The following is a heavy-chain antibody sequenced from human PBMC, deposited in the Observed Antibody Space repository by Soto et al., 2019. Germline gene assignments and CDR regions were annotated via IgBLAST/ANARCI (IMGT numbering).Heavy chain of an antibody. CDR1: GFTFSSYW. Sequence: EVQLVASGGGLVQPGGSLRLSCAASGFTFSSYWMSWVRQAPGKGLEWVANIKQDGSEKYYVDSVKGRFTIYRDNAKNSLYLQMNSLRAEDTAVYYCARVRTPFKYYFDYWGQGTLVTVSS. J-gene: IGHJ4*02. CDR2: IKQDGSEK. V-gene: IGHV3-7*01. CDR3: ARVRTPFKYYFDY.